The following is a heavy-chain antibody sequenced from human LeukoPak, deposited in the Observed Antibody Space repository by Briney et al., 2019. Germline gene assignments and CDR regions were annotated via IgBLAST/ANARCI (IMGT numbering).Heavy chain of an antibody. V-gene: IGHV3-15*01. J-gene: IGHJ4*02. CDR1: GFTFINAW. Sequence: PGGSLRLSCAASGFTFINAWMAWVRQAPGKGLEWVGRIKAKAHGGTIEYAAPVKGRFTISRDDSKNTLYLQMNSLRAEDTAVYYCAREYYYGSGIYYYFDYWGQGTLVTVSS. D-gene: IGHD3-10*01. CDR2: IKAKAHGGTI. CDR3: AREYYYGSGIYYYFDY.